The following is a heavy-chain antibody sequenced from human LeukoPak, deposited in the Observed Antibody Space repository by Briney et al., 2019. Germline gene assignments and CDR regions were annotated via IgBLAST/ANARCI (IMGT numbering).Heavy chain of an antibody. CDR1: GFTFSTYW. Sequence: GGSLRLSCAASGFTFSTYWMHWVRQAPGKGLVWVTRINSDGSSTSYADSVKGRFTISRDNAKNTLYLQMNSLRAEDTAVYYCARPVWFGESHPIDYWGQGTLVTVSS. V-gene: IGHV3-74*01. D-gene: IGHD3-10*01. J-gene: IGHJ4*02. CDR2: INSDGSST. CDR3: ARPVWFGESHPIDY.